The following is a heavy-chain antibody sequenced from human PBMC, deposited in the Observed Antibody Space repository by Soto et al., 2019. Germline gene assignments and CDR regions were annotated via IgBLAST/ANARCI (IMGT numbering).Heavy chain of an antibody. V-gene: IGHV4-59*01. J-gene: IGHJ6*02. Sequence: SETLSLTCTVSGGSISSYYWSWIRQSPGKGLEWIGCIYYSGNTNYNPSLKSRVTISVNTSKNQFSMRRTSVTAADTAVYYCARAAVTHERYPYGMDVWGQGTTVTAP. CDR2: IYYSGNT. CDR3: ARAAVTHERYPYGMDV. CDR1: GGSISSYY. D-gene: IGHD4-17*01.